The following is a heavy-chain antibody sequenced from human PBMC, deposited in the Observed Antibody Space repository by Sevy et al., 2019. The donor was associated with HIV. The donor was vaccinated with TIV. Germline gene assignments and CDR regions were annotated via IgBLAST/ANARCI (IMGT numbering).Heavy chain of an antibody. Sequence: GGSLRLSCATSGFHFNYHDMHWVRQAPGKGLEWVSSVSSNSKYLDYADSVKGRFTVSRDNARSSLFLQLSDLRAGDTAVYYCAREMGAAYYSDTSGFDYWGQGTLVTVSS. V-gene: IGHV3-21*06. CDR1: GFHFNYHD. D-gene: IGHD3-22*01. CDR3: AREMGAAYYSDTSGFDY. J-gene: IGHJ4*02. CDR2: VSSNSKYL.